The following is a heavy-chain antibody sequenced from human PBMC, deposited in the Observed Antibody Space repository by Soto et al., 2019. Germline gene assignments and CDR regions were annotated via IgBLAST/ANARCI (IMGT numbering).Heavy chain of an antibody. Sequence: QAQLVQSGAEVKRPGSSVKLSCKDSGGLFSSFAISWVRQAPGQGLEWVGGIIPVFGTPYYAQKLQDRVSITADESTNTAYMEMTSLTSEDTAIYYCARGGGPYVWFNEFWGQGSLVTVSS. V-gene: IGHV1-69*01. CDR3: ARGGGPYVWFNEF. CDR2: IIPVFGTP. D-gene: IGHD2-15*01. J-gene: IGHJ4*02. CDR1: GGLFSSFA.